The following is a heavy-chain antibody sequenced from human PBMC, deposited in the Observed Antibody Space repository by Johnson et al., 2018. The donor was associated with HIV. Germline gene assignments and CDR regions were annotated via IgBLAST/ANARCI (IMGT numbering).Heavy chain of an antibody. CDR1: GVTVSNNY. CDR2: IYSGGST. D-gene: IGHD3-3*01. Sequence: VQLVESGGGLVQRGGSLRLSCVASGVTVSNNYMIWVRQAPGKGLEWVSVIYSGGSTYHADSVKGRFTISRDNSNNTLYLQMNSLRAEDTAVYYCARDRGVFWNNDYKGDAFDIWGQGTMVTVSS. V-gene: IGHV3-66*01. J-gene: IGHJ3*02. CDR3: ARDRGVFWNNDYKGDAFDI.